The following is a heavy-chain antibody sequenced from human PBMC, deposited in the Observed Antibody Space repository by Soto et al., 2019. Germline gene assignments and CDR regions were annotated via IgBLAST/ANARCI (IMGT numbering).Heavy chain of an antibody. CDR2: ISYNANKT. D-gene: IGHD3-9*01. CDR3: AKGWFYDVLTGPDS. J-gene: IGHJ5*01. CDR1: GFTFNSYG. V-gene: IGHV3-30*18. Sequence: GGSLRLSCAASGFTFNSYGMHWVRQAPGKGLEWVAVISYNANKTYYADSVKGRFSISRDNSKNTLYLQMNSLRVDDTAIYYCAKGWFYDVLTGPDSWGQGTLVTVSS.